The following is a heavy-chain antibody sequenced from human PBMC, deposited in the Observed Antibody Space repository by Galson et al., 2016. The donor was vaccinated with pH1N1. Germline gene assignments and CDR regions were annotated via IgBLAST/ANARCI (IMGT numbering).Heavy chain of an antibody. V-gene: IGHV1-46*01. CDR2: INPSGVST. J-gene: IGHJ4*02. Sequence: SCKASGYTFITYYIHWVRQAPGQGLEWLGIINPSGVSTTYAQKFQGRVTMTRDTSTSTVYMELSSLRSEDTAVYYCASRSSGQHHFDYWGQGTLVTVSS. D-gene: IGHD3-22*01. CDR3: ASRSSGQHHFDY. CDR1: GYTFITYY.